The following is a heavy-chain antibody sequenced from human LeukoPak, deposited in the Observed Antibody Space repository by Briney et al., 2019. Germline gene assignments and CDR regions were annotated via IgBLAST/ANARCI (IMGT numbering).Heavy chain of an antibody. Sequence: GGSLRLSCVASGFTFSTYWMHWVRQAPGKGLVWVSHINSDGRSATYADSVKGRFTISRDNAKNTLYLQMNSLRAEDTAVYYCARDPPGEGMDVWGQGTTVTVSS. CDR1: GFTFSTYW. CDR3: ARDPPGEGMDV. V-gene: IGHV3-74*01. CDR2: INSDGRSA. J-gene: IGHJ6*02.